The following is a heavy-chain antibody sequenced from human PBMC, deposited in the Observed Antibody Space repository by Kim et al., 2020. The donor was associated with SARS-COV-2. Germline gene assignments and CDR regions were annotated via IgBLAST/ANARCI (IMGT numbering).Heavy chain of an antibody. CDR1: GGSLSSGSYY. D-gene: IGHD3-22*01. V-gene: IGHV4-61*01. J-gene: IGHJ4*02. CDR3: ARGALYYFDTTGTFWDN. Sequence: SETLSLICTVSGGSLSSGSYYWSWIRQPPGKGLEWIGYIYYSGTTKYNPSLKSRVTISVDTSKNQFSLKLSSVTAADTAVYYCARGALYYFDTTGTFWDNWGQGTLVTVSS. CDR2: IYYSGTT.